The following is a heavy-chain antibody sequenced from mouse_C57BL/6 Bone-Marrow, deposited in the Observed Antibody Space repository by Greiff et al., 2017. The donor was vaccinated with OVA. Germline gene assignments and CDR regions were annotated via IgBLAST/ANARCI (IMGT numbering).Heavy chain of an antibody. Sequence: EVNVVESEGGLVQPGSSMKLSCTASGFTFSDYYMAWVRQVPEKGLEWVANINYDGSSTYYLDYLKSRFIISRDNAKNILYLQMSSLKSEDTATDYCARASYYYGSRGYAMDYWGQGTSVTVSS. D-gene: IGHD1-1*01. CDR2: INYDGSST. CDR3: ARASYYYGSRGYAMDY. V-gene: IGHV5-16*01. CDR1: GFTFSDYY. J-gene: IGHJ4*01.